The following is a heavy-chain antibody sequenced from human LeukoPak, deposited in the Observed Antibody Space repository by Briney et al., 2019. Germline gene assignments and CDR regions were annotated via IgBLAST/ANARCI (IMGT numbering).Heavy chain of an antibody. D-gene: IGHD1-26*01. Sequence: GGSLRLSCAASGFTFDDYAIHWVRQAPGKGLEWVSLISGDGGNTYYAKSMKGRFTISRDSSKNTLYLQMNSLRSEDTAFYYCTKDVGSGSYYYFESWGQGTLVTVSS. J-gene: IGHJ4*02. CDR1: GFTFDDYA. V-gene: IGHV3-43*02. CDR3: TKDVGSGSYYYFES. CDR2: ISGDGGNT.